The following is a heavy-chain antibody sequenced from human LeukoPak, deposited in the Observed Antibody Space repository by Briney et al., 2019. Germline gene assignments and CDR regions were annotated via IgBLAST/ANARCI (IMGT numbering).Heavy chain of an antibody. J-gene: IGHJ4*02. D-gene: IGHD6-19*01. Sequence: GGSLRLSCAASGFTFSSYEMDWVRQAPGKGLEWVSYISSGSTIYDADSVKGRFTISRDNAKNSLYLQMNSLRAEDTAVYYCARESIAVAGAPFDYWGQGTLVTVSS. CDR2: ISSGSTI. CDR3: ARESIAVAGAPFDY. CDR1: GFTFSSYE. V-gene: IGHV3-48*03.